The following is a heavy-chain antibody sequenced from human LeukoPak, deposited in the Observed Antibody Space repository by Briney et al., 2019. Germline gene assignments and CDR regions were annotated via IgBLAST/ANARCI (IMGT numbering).Heavy chain of an antibody. Sequence: PGGSLRLSCAAAGFTFGSHFMHWVRQAPGKGLEWVAAISNDENNKYYADSVKGRFAISRDNSKNTLDLQMNSLRVEDTAVYYCARGVATIVSYYFDYWGQGTLVTVSS. CDR2: ISNDENNK. CDR3: ARGVATIVSYYFDY. CDR1: GFTFGSHF. V-gene: IGHV3-30*09. J-gene: IGHJ4*02. D-gene: IGHD5-12*01.